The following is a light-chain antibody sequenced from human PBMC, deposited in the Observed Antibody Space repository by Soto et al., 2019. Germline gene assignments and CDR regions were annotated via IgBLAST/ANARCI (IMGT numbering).Light chain of an antibody. CDR2: GAS. CDR3: QQYNTWPLT. J-gene: IGKJ4*01. V-gene: IGKV3-15*01. Sequence: EVVMTQSPATLSVSPGERVTLSCRASQDVSSKLAWYQQNPGQAPRLLIHGASTRATGIPARFSGSGSGTDFTLTISSLQSEDVAVYYCQQYNTWPLTFGGGTKVEIK. CDR1: QDVSSK.